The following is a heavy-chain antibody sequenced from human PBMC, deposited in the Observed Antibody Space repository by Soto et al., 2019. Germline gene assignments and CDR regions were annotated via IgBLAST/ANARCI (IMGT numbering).Heavy chain of an antibody. CDR2: ISGYNGDT. CDR1: GYTFTSYD. Sequence: KSTRASVKVSCKASGYTFTSYDISWVRQAPGQGLEWMGWISGYNGDTNYAQNLQGRVTMTTDTSTSTAYMELRSLRSDDTAVYYCARGPYGDFPLVYWGQGTLVTVSS. D-gene: IGHD4-17*01. V-gene: IGHV1-18*01. CDR3: ARGPYGDFPLVY. J-gene: IGHJ4*02.